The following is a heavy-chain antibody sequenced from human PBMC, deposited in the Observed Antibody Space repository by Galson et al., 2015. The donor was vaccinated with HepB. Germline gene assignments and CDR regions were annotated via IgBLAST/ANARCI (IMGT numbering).Heavy chain of an antibody. V-gene: IGHV3-74*01. D-gene: IGHD6-13*01. CDR3: ARTRGAPAGIFDY. CDR2: INSDGTYI. J-gene: IGHJ4*02. Sequence: SLRLSCAASGFTFSSYWMHWVRHAPGKGLVWVSRINSDGTYITYADSVKGRFTISRDNAKNTLYLQMNSPRAEDTALYYCARTRGAPAGIFDYWGQGTLVTVSS. CDR1: GFTFSSYW.